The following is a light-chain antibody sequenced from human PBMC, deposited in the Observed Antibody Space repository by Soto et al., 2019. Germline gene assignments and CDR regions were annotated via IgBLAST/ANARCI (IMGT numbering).Light chain of an antibody. J-gene: IGKJ5*01. V-gene: IGKV3-11*01. CDR2: DVS. CDR1: QSVSLS. Sequence: EIVLAQSPAALSLSPGERATLSCRASQSVSLSLAWYQQKPGRAPRLLILDVSTRATGIPARFSGSGSETDFTLTISSLEPGDFAIYYCQQRSKWPLTFGQGTRLEIK. CDR3: QQRSKWPLT.